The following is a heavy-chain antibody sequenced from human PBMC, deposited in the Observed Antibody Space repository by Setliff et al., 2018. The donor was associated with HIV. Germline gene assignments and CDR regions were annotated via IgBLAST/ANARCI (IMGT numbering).Heavy chain of an antibody. Sequence: SETLSLTCTVSGGSISTSNYYWGWVRQPPGKGLEWVGNVDYTGSTYYNPSLKSRVTISVDTSKNQFSLRLNSVTAADTAVYYCARQGNIVVVTSFDYWGQGTLVTVST. CDR2: VDYTGST. J-gene: IGHJ4*02. CDR3: ARQGNIVVVTSFDY. D-gene: IGHD2-21*02. V-gene: IGHV4-39*07. CDR1: GGSISTSNYY.